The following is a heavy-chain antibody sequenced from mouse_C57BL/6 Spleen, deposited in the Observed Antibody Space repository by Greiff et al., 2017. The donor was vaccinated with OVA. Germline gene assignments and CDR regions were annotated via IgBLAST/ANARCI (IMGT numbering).Heavy chain of an antibody. CDR2: IHPNSGST. CDR1: GYTFTSYW. CDR3: ARDGSSPFYAMDY. V-gene: IGHV1-64*01. D-gene: IGHD1-1*01. Sequence: QVQLKQPGAELVKPGASVKLSCKASGYTFTSYWMHWVKQRPGQGLEWIGMIHPNSGSTKYNEKFKGKATMTVDKSSSTAYMQLSSLTAEDSAVYYCARDGSSPFYAMDYWGQGTSVTVSS. J-gene: IGHJ4*01.